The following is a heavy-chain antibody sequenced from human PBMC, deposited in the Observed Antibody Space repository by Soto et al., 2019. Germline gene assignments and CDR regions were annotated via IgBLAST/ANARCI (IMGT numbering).Heavy chain of an antibody. Sequence: SQTLPLSGDISGDSVCRNSAAWNWFRQSPSRGLEWLGRTYYRSKWYNDYAVSVKSRITINPDTSKNQFSLQLNSVTPEDTAVYYFVIVPVEVLDYYCSGMEVWGQGTTDTGSS. V-gene: IGHV6-1*01. D-gene: IGHD1-7*01. CDR2: TYYRSKWYN. CDR3: VIVPVEVLDYYCSGMEV. CDR1: GDSVCRNSAA. J-gene: IGHJ6*02.